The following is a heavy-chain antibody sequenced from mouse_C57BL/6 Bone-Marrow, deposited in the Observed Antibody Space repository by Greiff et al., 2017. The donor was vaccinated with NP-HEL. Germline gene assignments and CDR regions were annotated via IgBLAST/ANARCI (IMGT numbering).Heavy chain of an antibody. Sequence: VQLQQSGAELVKPGASVKLSCTASGFNIKDYYMHWVKQRTEQGLEWIGRIDPEDGEPKYAPKFQGKATITADTSSNTAYLQLSSLTSEDTAVYYCARDWDGNYFDYWGQGTTLTVSS. CDR2: IDPEDGEP. CDR1: GFNIKDYY. CDR3: ARDWDGNYFDY. V-gene: IGHV14-2*01. J-gene: IGHJ2*01. D-gene: IGHD4-1*01.